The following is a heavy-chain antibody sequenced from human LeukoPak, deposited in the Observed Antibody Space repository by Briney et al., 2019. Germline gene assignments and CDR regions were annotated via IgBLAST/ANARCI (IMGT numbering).Heavy chain of an antibody. Sequence: GGSLRLSCAASGFTFSSYGMHWVRQAPGKGLEWVAFIRYDGSNKYYADAVKGRFTISRDNSKNTLSLQMNSLRAEDTAVYYCAKRSFPLRSTQPPDFWGPGTLVTVSS. J-gene: IGHJ4*02. CDR1: GFTFSSYG. CDR3: AKRSFPLRSTQPPDF. CDR2: IRYDGSNK. D-gene: IGHD4-17*01. V-gene: IGHV3-30*02.